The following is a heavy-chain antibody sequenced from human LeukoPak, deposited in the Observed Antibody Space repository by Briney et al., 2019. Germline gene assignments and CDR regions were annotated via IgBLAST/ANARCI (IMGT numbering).Heavy chain of an antibody. CDR3: ARVIGSYSDFDY. D-gene: IGHD1-26*01. V-gene: IGHV1-2*02. CDR1: GYAFTGYY. CDR2: INPRSGAS. J-gene: IGHJ4*02. Sequence: ASVKVSCKASGYAFTGYYIHWVRQAPGQGLEWMGWINPRSGASQYSQNFQGRVTMTRDTSMSTAYMELTRLKSDDTAVYYCARVIGSYSDFDYWGQGTLVTVSS.